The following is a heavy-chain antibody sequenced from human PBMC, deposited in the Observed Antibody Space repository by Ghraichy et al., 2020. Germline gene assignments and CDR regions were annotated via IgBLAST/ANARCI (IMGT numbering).Heavy chain of an antibody. D-gene: IGHD3-22*01. V-gene: IGHV1-2*02. Sequence: ASVKVSCKASGYTFTGYYMHWVRQAPGQGLEWMGWINPNSGGTNYAQKFQGRVTMTRDTSISTAYMELSRLRSDDTAVYYCARVNEAADYYDSSGYYYDYWGQGSLVTVSS. CDR2: INPNSGGT. CDR1: GYTFTGYY. CDR3: ARVNEAADYYDSSGYYYDY. J-gene: IGHJ4*02.